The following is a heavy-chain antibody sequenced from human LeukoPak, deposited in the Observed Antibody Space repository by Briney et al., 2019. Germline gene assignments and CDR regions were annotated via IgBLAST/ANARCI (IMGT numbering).Heavy chain of an antibody. Sequence: ASVTVSCTASGYTFTSFDINWVRQATGQGLEWMGWVNPNSGKTGYAQKFQGRVTITRNTSISTAYMELSSLRSEDTAVYYCARVPDYWYAFDIWGQGTMVTVSS. D-gene: IGHD2/OR15-2a*01. V-gene: IGHV1-8*01. CDR2: VNPNSGKT. CDR3: ARVPDYWYAFDI. CDR1: GYTFTSFD. J-gene: IGHJ3*02.